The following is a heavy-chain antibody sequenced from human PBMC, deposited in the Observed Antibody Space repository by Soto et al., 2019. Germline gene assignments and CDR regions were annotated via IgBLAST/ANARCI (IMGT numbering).Heavy chain of an antibody. CDR1: DDSINSDKYY. CDR2: IYYRGNA. V-gene: IGHV4-39*01. D-gene: IGHD6-19*01. J-gene: IGHJ4*02. Sequence: QLQLQESGPGLVKPSETLSLTCSVSDDSINSDKYYWGWIRQPPGKGLEWIGSIYYRGNAYYNPSLQPRVTASLDESKRPFAVKLNSVTAADSDVYFWARLAGLATISYYFDFWGPGALVTVSS. CDR3: ARLAGLATISYYFDF.